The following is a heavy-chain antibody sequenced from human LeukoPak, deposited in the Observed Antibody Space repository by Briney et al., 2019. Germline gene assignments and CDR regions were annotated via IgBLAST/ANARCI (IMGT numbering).Heavy chain of an antibody. D-gene: IGHD3-22*01. J-gene: IGHJ3*02. Sequence: PSETLSLTCTVSGGSISSYYWGWIRQPPGKGLEWIGYIYYSGSTNYNPSLKSRVTISVDTPKNQFSLRLSSVTAADTAVYYCARDFKVDGSSGYYAFDIWGQGTMVTVSS. V-gene: IGHV4-59*01. CDR3: ARDFKVDGSSGYYAFDI. CDR1: GGSISSYY. CDR2: IYYSGST.